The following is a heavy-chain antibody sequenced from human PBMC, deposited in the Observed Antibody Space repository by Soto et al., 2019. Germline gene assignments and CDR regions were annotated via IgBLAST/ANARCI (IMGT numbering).Heavy chain of an antibody. Sequence: GASVKVSCKASGGTFSSYAISWVRQAPGQGLEWMGGIIPIFGTANYAQKFQGRVTITADESTSTAYMELNSLRAEDTAVYYCAKDDDYYDSSGYPPIDYWGQGTLVTVSS. CDR1: GGTFSSYA. CDR3: AKDDDYYDSSGYPPIDY. J-gene: IGHJ4*02. V-gene: IGHV1-69*13. D-gene: IGHD3-22*01. CDR2: IIPIFGTA.